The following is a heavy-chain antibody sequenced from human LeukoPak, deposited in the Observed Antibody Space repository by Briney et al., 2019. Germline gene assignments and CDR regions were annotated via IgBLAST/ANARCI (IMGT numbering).Heavy chain of an antibody. V-gene: IGHV1-2*02. Sequence: ASVKVSCKASGYTFTGYYMHWVRQAPGQGLEWMGWINPNSGGTNYAQKFQGRVTMTRDTSISTAYMELSRLRSDDTAAYYCARGRGREYDFWSGGYYFDYWGQGTLVTVSS. J-gene: IGHJ4*02. CDR2: INPNSGGT. D-gene: IGHD3-3*01. CDR3: ARGRGREYDFWSGGYYFDY. CDR1: GYTFTGYY.